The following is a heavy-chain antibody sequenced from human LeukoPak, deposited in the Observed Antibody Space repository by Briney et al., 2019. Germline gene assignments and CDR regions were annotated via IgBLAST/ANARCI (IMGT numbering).Heavy chain of an antibody. CDR3: ARIAAAGPVDY. CDR1: GGSIISSY. Sequence: SETLSHTCSVSGGSIISSYWSWIRQPPGKGLEWIGYVYYGGSPTYNYNPSLKSRVTISVDTSKNQLSLRLSSVTAADTAVYFCARIAAAGPVDYWGQGALVTVSS. V-gene: IGHV4-59*08. J-gene: IGHJ4*02. D-gene: IGHD6-13*01. CDR2: VYYGGSPTY.